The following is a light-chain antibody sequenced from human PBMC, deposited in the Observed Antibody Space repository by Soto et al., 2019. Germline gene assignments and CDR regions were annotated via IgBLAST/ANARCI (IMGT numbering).Light chain of an antibody. Sequence: EVVMTQSPAILSVSPGEGATLSCRASQSVSSSYLAWYQQKPGQAPRLLIYGASSRATGIPDRFSGSGSGTDFTLTISRLEPEDFAVYYCQQYGSSRTFGQGTKVDIK. V-gene: IGKV3-20*01. CDR3: QQYGSSRT. CDR2: GAS. J-gene: IGKJ1*01. CDR1: QSVSSSY.